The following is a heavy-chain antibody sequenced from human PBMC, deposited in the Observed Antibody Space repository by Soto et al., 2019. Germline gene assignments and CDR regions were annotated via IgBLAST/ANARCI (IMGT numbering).Heavy chain of an antibody. Sequence: QVQLVQSGAEVKKPGSSVKVSCKASGGTFSSYTISWVRQAPGQGLEWMGRIIPILGIANYAQKFQGRVTITADKSTSTAYMELSSLRSEDTAVYYCARARLTMVRGGDYYGMDVWGQGTTVTVSS. D-gene: IGHD3-10*01. CDR2: IIPILGIA. CDR1: GGTFSSYT. CDR3: ARARLTMVRGGDYYGMDV. J-gene: IGHJ6*02. V-gene: IGHV1-69*02.